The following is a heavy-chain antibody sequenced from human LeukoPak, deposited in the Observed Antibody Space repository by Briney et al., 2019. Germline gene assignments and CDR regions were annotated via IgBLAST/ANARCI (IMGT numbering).Heavy chain of an antibody. Sequence: GGSLRLSCVASGFTFSFYWMAWVRQAPGKGLEWVANIKQDGSEKHYVDSARGRFTISRDNAKNSLYLQMNSLRAEDTAVYYCARDEHQYYSESSGRFDFWGQGVLVTVSS. CDR2: IKQDGSEK. CDR3: ARDEHQYYSESSGRFDF. J-gene: IGHJ4*02. V-gene: IGHV3-7*04. CDR1: GFTFSFYW. D-gene: IGHD3-22*01.